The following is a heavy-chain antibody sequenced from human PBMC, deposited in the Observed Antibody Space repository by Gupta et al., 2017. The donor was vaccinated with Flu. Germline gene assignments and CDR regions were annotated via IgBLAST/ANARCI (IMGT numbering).Heavy chain of an antibody. D-gene: IGHD3-3*01. CDR3: IRSSGYPDY. J-gene: IGHJ4*02. V-gene: IGHV3-74*01. CDR1: GFILNNYW. Sequence: VELVESGGGLVQPGGSLRLSCAVSGFILNNYWMHWVRQAPGTGLVWVSRINDDGDTVYADSVKGRFTISRDSAQNTLYLQMNSLRAEDTGVYYCIRSSGYPDYWGQGTLVTVSS. CDR2: INDDGDT.